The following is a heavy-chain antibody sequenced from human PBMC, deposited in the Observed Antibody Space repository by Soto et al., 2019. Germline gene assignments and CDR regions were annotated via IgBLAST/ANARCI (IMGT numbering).Heavy chain of an antibody. V-gene: IGHV3-30*18. CDR1: GFTFSSYG. CDR2: ISYDGSNK. Sequence: QVQLVESGGGVVQPGRSLRLSCAASGFTFSSYGMHWVRQAPGKGLEWVAVISYDGSNKYYADSAKGRFTISRDNSKNTLYLQMNSLRAEDTAVYYCAKDYYDSSGYGAFDIWGQGTMVTVSS. CDR3: AKDYYDSSGYGAFDI. D-gene: IGHD3-22*01. J-gene: IGHJ3*02.